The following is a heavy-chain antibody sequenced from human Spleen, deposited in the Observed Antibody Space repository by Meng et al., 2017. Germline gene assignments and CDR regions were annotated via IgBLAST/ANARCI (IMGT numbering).Heavy chain of an antibody. CDR3: ARGYCSGGSCYSILDYYGMDV. J-gene: IGHJ6*02. CDR2: MYYSGNT. CDR1: GASITTYY. Sequence: SETLSLTCTVSGASITTYYWSWIRQPPGKGLEWIGYMYYSGNTDYNPSLKSRVTISVDASRNQFSLKLNSVTAADTAVYYCARGYCSGGSCYSILDYYGMDVWGQGTTVTVSS. V-gene: IGHV4-59*01. D-gene: IGHD2-15*01.